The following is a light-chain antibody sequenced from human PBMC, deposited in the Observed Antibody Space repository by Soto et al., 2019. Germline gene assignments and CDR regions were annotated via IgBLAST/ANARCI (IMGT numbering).Light chain of an antibody. Sequence: QSALTQPASVSGSPGQSITISCTGTSSDVGGYNYVSWYQQHPGKAPKLMIYEVSNRPSGVSNRFSGSKSGNTASLTISGLPAEVAADYYCSSYTSSSTPYVFGTGTKLTVL. CDR3: SSYTSSSTPYV. CDR1: SSDVGGYNY. V-gene: IGLV2-14*01. J-gene: IGLJ1*01. CDR2: EVS.